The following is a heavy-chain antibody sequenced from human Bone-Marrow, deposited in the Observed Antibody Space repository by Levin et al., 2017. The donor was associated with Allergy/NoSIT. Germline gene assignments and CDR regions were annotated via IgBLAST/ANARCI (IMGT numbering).Heavy chain of an antibody. CDR2: IWYDGSNK. D-gene: IGHD3-10*01. Sequence: GGSLRLSCAASGFTFSNYGMHWVRQAPGKGLEWVAVIWYDGSNKNYAESVKGRFTISRDNSRNTLYLQMNSLRAEDTALYYCARDAVITMVRCYLDYWGQGALVTVSS. CDR1: GFTFSNYG. V-gene: IGHV3-33*01. CDR3: ARDAVITMVRCYLDY. J-gene: IGHJ4*02.